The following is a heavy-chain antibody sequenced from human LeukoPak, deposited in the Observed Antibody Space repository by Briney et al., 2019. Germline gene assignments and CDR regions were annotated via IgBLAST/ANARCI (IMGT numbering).Heavy chain of an antibody. Sequence: SETLSLTCTVSGGSISSGSYYWSWIRQPAGKGLEWIGRIYTNSGNTNYNPSLKSRVTISVDTSKNQFSLKLSSVTAADTAVYYRARDSPYYYGSGSATYYMDVWGKGTTVTISS. J-gene: IGHJ6*03. CDR3: ARDSPYYYGSGSATYYMDV. D-gene: IGHD3-10*01. CDR2: IYTNSGNT. V-gene: IGHV4-61*02. CDR1: GGSISSGSYY.